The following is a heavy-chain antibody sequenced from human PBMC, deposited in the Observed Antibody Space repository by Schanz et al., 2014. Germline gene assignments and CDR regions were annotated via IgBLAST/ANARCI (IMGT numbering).Heavy chain of an antibody. CDR2: LTGSGTTT. CDR3: AKDLAAVGVFDY. CDR1: GFTFSTYA. V-gene: IGHV3-23*04. J-gene: IGHJ4*02. D-gene: IGHD6-13*01. Sequence: EVQLVESGGALVQPGGSLRLSCSASGFTFSTYAMSWVRQAPGKGLEWVSALTGSGTTTYYADSVKGRFTISRDNSKNTLDLQMNSLRAEDTAIYYCAKDLAAVGVFDYWGQGSLVTVSP.